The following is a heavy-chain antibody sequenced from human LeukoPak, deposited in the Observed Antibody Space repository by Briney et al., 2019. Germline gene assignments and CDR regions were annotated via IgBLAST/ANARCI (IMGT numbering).Heavy chain of an antibody. V-gene: IGHV3-23*01. CDR3: AKGTTTADY. CDR2: IGGSGT. Sequence: PGGSLRLSCAASGFXFSAYAMTWVRQAPGKGLEWVSNIGGSGTYYADSVKGRFTISRDDSKNTVSLQMNNLRAEDTALYYCAKGTTTADYWGQGTLVIVSS. D-gene: IGHD1/OR15-1a*01. CDR1: GFXFSAYA. J-gene: IGHJ4*02.